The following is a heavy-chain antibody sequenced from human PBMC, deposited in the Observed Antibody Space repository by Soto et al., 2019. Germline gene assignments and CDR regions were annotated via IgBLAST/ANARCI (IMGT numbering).Heavy chain of an antibody. J-gene: IGHJ4*02. V-gene: IGHV1-2*02. CDR2: ISPESGAT. CDR1: GYTFTGHY. D-gene: IGHD1-26*01. CDR3: GRGRSGQIVVFY. Sequence: ASVKVSCKASGYTFTGHYIHWVRQAPEQGPEWMGEISPESGATRYAQKFQGRVTMTRDMSITTVYMGLNNLSHDDTAVYYCGRGRSGQIVVFYWGQGTPVTVSS.